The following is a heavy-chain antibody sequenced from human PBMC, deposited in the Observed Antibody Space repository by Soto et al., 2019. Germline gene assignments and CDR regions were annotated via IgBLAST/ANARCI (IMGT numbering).Heavy chain of an antibody. CDR1: GYTLTELS. CDR2: FDPEDGET. J-gene: IGHJ4*02. V-gene: IGHV1-24*01. Sequence: ASVKVSCKVSGYTLTELSMHWVRQAPGKGLEWMGGFDPEDGETIYAQKFQGRVTITGDTSTSTAYMELSSLRSEDTAGYYCARDEIYCSSTSCPLGNDYWGQGTLVTVSS. CDR3: ARDEIYCSSTSCPLGNDY. D-gene: IGHD2-2*01.